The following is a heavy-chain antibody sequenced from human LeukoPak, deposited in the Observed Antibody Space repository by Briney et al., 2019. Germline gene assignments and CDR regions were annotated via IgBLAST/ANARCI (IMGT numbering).Heavy chain of an antibody. CDR1: GGSISIYY. J-gene: IGHJ6*02. V-gene: IGHV4-59*01. D-gene: IGHD3-9*01. Sequence: PSETLSLTCTVSGGSISIYYWSWIRQPPGKGLEWIGYIYYSGSTNYSPSLKSRVTMSVDTSKNQFSLTLSSVTAADTAVYYCARVRPDYDILTGFGMDVWGQGTTVTVSS. CDR3: ARVRPDYDILTGFGMDV. CDR2: IYYSGST.